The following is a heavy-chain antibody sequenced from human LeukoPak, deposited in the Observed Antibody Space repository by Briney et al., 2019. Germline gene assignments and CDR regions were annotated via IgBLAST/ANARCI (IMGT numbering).Heavy chain of an antibody. J-gene: IGHJ4*02. D-gene: IGHD6-19*01. CDR3: ASYSRGWYQFGY. CDR1: GYTFTSYG. Sequence: ASVKVSCKASGYTFTSYGISWVRQAPGQGLEWMGWISAYNGNTNYAQKLQGRVTMTTDTSTSTAYMELRSLRSDDTAVYYCASYSRGWYQFGYWGQGTLVTVSS. V-gene: IGHV1-18*01. CDR2: ISAYNGNT.